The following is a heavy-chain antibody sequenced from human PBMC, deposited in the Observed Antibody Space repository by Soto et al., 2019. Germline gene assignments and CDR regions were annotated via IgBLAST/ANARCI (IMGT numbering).Heavy chain of an antibody. D-gene: IGHD5-12*01. J-gene: IGHJ4*02. V-gene: IGHV3-30*18. CDR2: ISYDGSNK. CDR1: GFTFSSYG. CDR3: AKDRGEMATISPFDY. Sequence: PGGSLRLSCAASGFTFSSYGMHWVRQAPGKGLEWVAVISYDGSNKYYADSVKGRFTISRDNSKNTLYLQMNSLRAEDTAVYYCAKDRGEMATISPFDYWGQGTLVTVSS.